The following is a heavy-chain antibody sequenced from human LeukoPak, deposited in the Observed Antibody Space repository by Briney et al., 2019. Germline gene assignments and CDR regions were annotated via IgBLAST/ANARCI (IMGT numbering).Heavy chain of an antibody. CDR1: GFTFSSYS. V-gene: IGHV3-21*04. CDR2: ISSSSSYI. CDR3: AKDSLRGSYDAFDI. Sequence: GGSLRLSCAASGFTFSSYSMNWVRQAPGKGLEWVSSISSSSSYIYYADSVKGRFTISRDNSKNTLYLQMNSLRAEDTAVYYCAKDSLRGSYDAFDIWGQGTMVTASS. D-gene: IGHD3-16*01. J-gene: IGHJ3*02.